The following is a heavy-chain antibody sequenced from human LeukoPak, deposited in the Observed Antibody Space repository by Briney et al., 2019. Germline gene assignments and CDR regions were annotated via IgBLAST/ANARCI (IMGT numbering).Heavy chain of an antibody. J-gene: IGHJ4*02. Sequence: GGSLRLSCAACGFTFSNYGIHWVRQAPGTGLEWVASIWYDGSIKYYADSVKGQFTISRDKSKNTVYLEMNSLRAEDTAVYYCAREGGDYYDSSGYYFNYFDYWGQGTLVTVSS. CDR1: GFTFSNYG. CDR3: AREGGDYYDSSGYYFNYFDY. V-gene: IGHV3-33*01. D-gene: IGHD3-22*01. CDR2: IWYDGSIK.